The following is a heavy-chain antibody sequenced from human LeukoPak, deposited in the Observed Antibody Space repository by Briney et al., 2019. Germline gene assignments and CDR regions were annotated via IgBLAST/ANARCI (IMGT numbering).Heavy chain of an antibody. D-gene: IGHD4-17*01. V-gene: IGHV1-58*01. J-gene: IGHJ6*02. Sequence: SVTVSCKASGFTFTSSAVQWVRQARGQRLEWIGWIVVGSGNTNYAQKFQERVTITRDMSTSTAYMELSSLRSEDTAVYYCAAFPISGDYPFYGMDVWGQGTTVTVSS. CDR3: AAFPISGDYPFYGMDV. CDR1: GFTFTSSA. CDR2: IVVGSGNT.